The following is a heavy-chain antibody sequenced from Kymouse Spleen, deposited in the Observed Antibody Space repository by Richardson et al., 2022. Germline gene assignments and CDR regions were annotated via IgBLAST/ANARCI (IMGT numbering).Heavy chain of an antibody. V-gene: IGHV3-20*d01. Sequence: EVQLVESGGGVVRPGGSLRLSCAASGFTFDDYGMSWVRQAPGKGLEWVSGINWNGGSTGYADSVKGRFTISRDNAKNSLYLQMNSLRAEDTALYYCARDRGSWYEDYYYYGMDVWGQGTTVTVSS. J-gene: IGHJ6*02. D-gene: IGHD6-13*01. CDR2: INWNGGST. CDR3: ARDRGSWYEDYYYYGMDV. CDR1: GFTFDDYG.